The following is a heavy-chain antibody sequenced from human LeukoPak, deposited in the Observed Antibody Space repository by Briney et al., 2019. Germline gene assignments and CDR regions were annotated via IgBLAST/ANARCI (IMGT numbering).Heavy chain of an antibody. Sequence: ASVKVSCTTSGYTFADYFIHWVRQAPGQGLEWMGRINANSGGTEYEQKFQGRVTMTRDTSISTAYVEVNWLISDDTAIYYCSGDVRSTPNWEPDYLGQGTLVTVSS. CDR3: SGDVRSTPNWEPDY. D-gene: IGHD1-26*01. CDR1: GYTFADYF. CDR2: INANSGGT. V-gene: IGHV1-2*06. J-gene: IGHJ4*02.